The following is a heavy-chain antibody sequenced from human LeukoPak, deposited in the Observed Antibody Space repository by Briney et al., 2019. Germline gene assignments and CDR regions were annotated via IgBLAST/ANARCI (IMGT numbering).Heavy chain of an antibody. CDR1: GFTVSSSY. Sequence: GGSLRLSCSASGFTVSSSYMTWVRQAPGKGLEWVSIIYSGGNTYYADSVQGRFTISRDNSKNTLYLQMNSLRAEDTAVYHCASSREATSNWFVYWGQGTLVTVSS. CDR3: ASSREATSNWFVY. V-gene: IGHV3-66*01. CDR2: IYSGGNT. J-gene: IGHJ5*01. D-gene: IGHD2-2*01.